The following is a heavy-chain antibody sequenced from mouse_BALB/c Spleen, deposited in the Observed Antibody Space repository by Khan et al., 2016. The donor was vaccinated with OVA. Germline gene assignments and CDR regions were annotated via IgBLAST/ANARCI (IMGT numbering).Heavy chain of an antibody. V-gene: IGHV1-26*01. D-gene: IGHD2-2*01. J-gene: IGHJ3*01. CDR2: INPNTDNI. Sequence: VQLQQSGPDLVKPGASVKISCKASGYSFTLYYMNWVKQSHGKSLEWIGRINPNTDNINYNQEFTGKAMLTVYKSSNTAYLELRSLTSEDSAVYVWARGYDSFASWGQGTLVTVS. CDR3: ARGYDSFAS. CDR1: GYSFTLYY.